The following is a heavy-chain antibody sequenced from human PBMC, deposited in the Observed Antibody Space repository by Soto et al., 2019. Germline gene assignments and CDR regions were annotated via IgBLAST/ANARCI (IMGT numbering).Heavy chain of an antibody. CDR3: ARAGEGVEMAPILDYYYGMDV. Sequence: QVQLVQSGAEVKKPGSSVKVSCKASGGTFSSYAISWVRQAPGQGLEWRGGIIPIFGTANYAQKFQGRVTITADKSTSTAYMELSSLRSEDTAVYYCARAGEGVEMAPILDYYYGMDVWGQGTTVTVSS. J-gene: IGHJ6*02. CDR2: IIPIFGTA. V-gene: IGHV1-69*06. CDR1: GGTFSSYA. D-gene: IGHD3-16*01.